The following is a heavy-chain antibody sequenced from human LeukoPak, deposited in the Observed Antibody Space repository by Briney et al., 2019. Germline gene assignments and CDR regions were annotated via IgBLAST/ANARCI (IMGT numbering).Heavy chain of an antibody. D-gene: IGHD1-14*01. J-gene: IGHJ6*03. V-gene: IGHV4-59*01. Sequence: SETLSLTCTVSGASISSDYWNWIRQPPGKGLECIAYIYYSDSTNYKPSLKSRVTVSVDTSKNQFSLKLSSVTAADTAVYYCARFPGGAEYRHYYYMDVWGTGTTVTVSS. CDR3: ARFPGGAEYRHYYYMDV. CDR1: GASISSDY. CDR2: IYYSDST.